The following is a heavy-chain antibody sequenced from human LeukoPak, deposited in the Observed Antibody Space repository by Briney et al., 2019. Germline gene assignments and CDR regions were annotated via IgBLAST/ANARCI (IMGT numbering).Heavy chain of an antibody. V-gene: IGHV4-4*02. CDR2: IYHSGSP. D-gene: IGHD1-1*01. CDR3: ARVNINNWHSCDY. CDR1: GGSISSNNW. Sequence: PSGTLSLTSAVSGGSISSNNWWGWVRQPPGKGLEWIGGIYHSGSPNYNPSLKSRVTISVDKSRNHFSLNLSSVTAADTAVYYCARVNINNWHSCDYWGQGTLVTVSS. J-gene: IGHJ4*02.